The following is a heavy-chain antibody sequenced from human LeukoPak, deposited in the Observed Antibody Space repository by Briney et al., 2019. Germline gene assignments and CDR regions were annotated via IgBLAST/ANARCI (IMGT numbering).Heavy chain of an antibody. Sequence: ASVKVSCKASGYTLTSYGISWVRQAPGQGLEWMGWISAYNGNTNYAQKLQGRVTMTTDTSTSTAYMELRSLRFDDTAVYYCARSLAVAGTGFLFYWGQGTQVTVSS. V-gene: IGHV1-18*04. CDR1: GYTLTSYG. CDR3: ARSLAVAGTGFLFY. J-gene: IGHJ4*02. CDR2: ISAYNGNT. D-gene: IGHD6-19*01.